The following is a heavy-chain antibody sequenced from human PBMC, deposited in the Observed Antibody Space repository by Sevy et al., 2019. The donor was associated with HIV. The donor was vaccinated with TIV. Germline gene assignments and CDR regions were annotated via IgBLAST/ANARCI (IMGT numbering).Heavy chain of an antibody. V-gene: IGHV1-3*01. Sequence: ASVKVSCKASGYTVNTFTIHWLRQAPGQSLVWMGWLNPGNGNTKSAQHFRGRVTITRDTSARTAYLELTGLTSEDTAVYFCARDPYARRGFDYWGQGTLVTVSS. CDR1: GYTVNTFT. J-gene: IGHJ4*02. CDR3: ARDPYARRGFDY. D-gene: IGHD3-16*01. CDR2: LNPGNGNT.